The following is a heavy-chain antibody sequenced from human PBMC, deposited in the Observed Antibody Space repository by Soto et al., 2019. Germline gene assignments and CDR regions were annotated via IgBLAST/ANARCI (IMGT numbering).Heavy chain of an antibody. CDR1: GYTFTSYA. V-gene: IGHV1-3*01. Sequence: ASVKVSCKASGYTFTSYAMHWVRQAPGQRLEWMGWINAGNGNTKYSQKFQGRVTITRDTSASTAYMELSSLRSEDTAVYYCARDSRVVVPAASSVYYYGMDVWGQGTTLTVSS. D-gene: IGHD2-2*01. CDR3: ARDSRVVVPAASSVYYYGMDV. CDR2: INAGNGNT. J-gene: IGHJ6*02.